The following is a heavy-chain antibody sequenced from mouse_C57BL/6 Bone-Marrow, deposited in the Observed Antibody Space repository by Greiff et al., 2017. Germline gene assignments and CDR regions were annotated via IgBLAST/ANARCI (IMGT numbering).Heavy chain of an antibody. D-gene: IGHD1-1*01. CDR1: GYTFTDYY. Sequence: VQLQQSGPELVKPGASVKISCKASGYTFTDYYMNWVKQSHGKSLEWIGDINPNNGGTSYNQKFKGKATLTVDKSSSTAYMELRSLTSEDSAVYYGARWGTTVVATDYFDYWGQGTTLTVSA. J-gene: IGHJ2*01. CDR2: INPNNGGT. V-gene: IGHV1-26*01. CDR3: ARWGTTVVATDYFDY.